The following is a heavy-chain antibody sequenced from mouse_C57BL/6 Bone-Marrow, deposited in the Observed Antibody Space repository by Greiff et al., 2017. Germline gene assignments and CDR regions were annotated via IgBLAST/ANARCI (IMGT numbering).Heavy chain of an antibody. CDR3: ARDEVFYYCGSSCPWYFGV. J-gene: IGHJ1*02. CDR1: GYTFTSYW. V-gene: IGHV1-55*01. D-gene: IGHD1-1*01. Sequence: VQLQQPGAELVKPGASLKMSCKASGYTFTSYWITWVQQRPGQGLEWIGDIYPGSGSTNYNEQFKSKATLTVDTSSSTAYMQLSSLTSEDSAVYYCARDEVFYYCGSSCPWYFGVWGTGATVTVSS. CDR2: IYPGSGST.